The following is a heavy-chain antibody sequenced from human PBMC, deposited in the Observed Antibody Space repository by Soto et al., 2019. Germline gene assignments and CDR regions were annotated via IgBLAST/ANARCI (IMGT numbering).Heavy chain of an antibody. CDR3: ARDEGDYYDSSFSPRPDKTGFGY. CDR1: GYSFISYY. J-gene: IGHJ4*02. CDR2: IDPNGGTT. D-gene: IGHD3-22*01. V-gene: IGHV1-46*01. Sequence: QVQLVQSGAEVKKPGASVKLSCEASGYSFISYYLHWVRQAPGQGLEWMGVIDPNGGTTNYAQKFQGRITMTRDTSTSTVYVELTSLRSEDTAVYYCARDEGDYYDSSFSPRPDKTGFGYWGQGTLVTVSS.